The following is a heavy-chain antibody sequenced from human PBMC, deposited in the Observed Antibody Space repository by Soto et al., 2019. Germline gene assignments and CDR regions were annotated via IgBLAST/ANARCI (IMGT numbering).Heavy chain of an antibody. CDR3: ARDWNYVSYYYGMDV. J-gene: IGHJ6*02. D-gene: IGHD1-7*01. CDR1: GYTFTGYY. Sequence: ASVKGSCKASGYTFTGYYMHWGRQAPGQGLEWMGWINPNSGNTNYAQKLQGRVTMTRDTSTSTAYMELRSLRSDDTAVYYCARDWNYVSYYYGMDVWGQGTTVTVSS. CDR2: INPNSGNT. V-gene: IGHV1-2*02.